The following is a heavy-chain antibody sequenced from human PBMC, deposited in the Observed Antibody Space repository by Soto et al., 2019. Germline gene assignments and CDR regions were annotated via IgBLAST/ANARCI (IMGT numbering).Heavy chain of an antibody. V-gene: IGHV4-4*02. Sequence: PSETLSLTCAVSGGSISSSNWWSWVRQPPGKGLEWIGEIYHSGSTNYNPSLKSRVTISVDKSKNQFSLKLSSVTAADTAVYYCARVTLVADSSGYDPHYVEHWGPATLATV. CDR1: GGSISSSNW. CDR3: ARVTLVADSSGYDPHYVEH. J-gene: IGHJ4*02. CDR2: IYHSGST. D-gene: IGHD3-22*01.